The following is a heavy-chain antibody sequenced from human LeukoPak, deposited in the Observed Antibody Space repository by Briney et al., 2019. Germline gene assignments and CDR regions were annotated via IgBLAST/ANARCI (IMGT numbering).Heavy chain of an antibody. CDR1: GFTFSSYW. CDR2: INSDGSST. V-gene: IGHV3-74*01. CDR3: AKDGDMYYYDSSGYPWYFDY. J-gene: IGHJ4*02. Sequence: PGGSLRLSCAASGFTFSSYWMHWVRQAPGKGLVWVSRINSDGSSTSYADSVKGRFTISRDNSKNTLYLQMNSLRAEDTAVYYCAKDGDMYYYDSSGYPWYFDYWGQGTLVTVSS. D-gene: IGHD3-22*01.